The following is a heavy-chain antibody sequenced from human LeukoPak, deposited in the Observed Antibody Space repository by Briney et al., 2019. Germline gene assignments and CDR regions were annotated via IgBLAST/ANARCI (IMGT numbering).Heavy chain of an antibody. Sequence: SETLSLTCSVSGGSISSYYWSWIRQPPGKGLEWIGYISYSGNTNYNPSLKSRVTISVDTSKNQFSLKLSSVTAADTAVYYCARGADSSGYYSIFYFDYWGQGTLVTVSS. CDR1: GGSISSYY. D-gene: IGHD3-22*01. V-gene: IGHV4-59*01. CDR2: ISYSGNT. CDR3: ARGADSSGYYSIFYFDY. J-gene: IGHJ4*02.